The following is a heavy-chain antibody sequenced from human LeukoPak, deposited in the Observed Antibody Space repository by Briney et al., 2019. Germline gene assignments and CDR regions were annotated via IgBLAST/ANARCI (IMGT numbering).Heavy chain of an antibody. CDR1: GFNFNSHW. V-gene: IGHV3-7*01. CDR3: ARDANLRGYNSWFDP. J-gene: IGHJ5*02. Sequence: PGGSLRLSCEGSGFNFNSHWMSRVRQAPGKGPEWVTNINQDGNEKYYAGSVKGRFTVSRDNVKKSVYLQMDNVRADDTGVYYCARDANLRGYNSWFDPWGQGTLVTVSS. CDR2: INQDGNEK. D-gene: IGHD2/OR15-2a*01.